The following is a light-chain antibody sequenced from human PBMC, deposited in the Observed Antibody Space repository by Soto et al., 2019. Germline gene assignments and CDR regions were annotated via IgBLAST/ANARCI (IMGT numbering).Light chain of an antibody. CDR2: DVS. V-gene: IGKV3-20*01. J-gene: IGKJ1*01. CDR3: QHSASSSRT. Sequence: EIVLTQSPATLSLSPWERATLSCRASQSVTNNYLAWYQQKPGQAPRLLIHDVSSRATGIPDRFSGSGSGTDFTLTISRLEPGDFAVYYCQHSASSSRTFGQGTKVDIK. CDR1: QSVTNNY.